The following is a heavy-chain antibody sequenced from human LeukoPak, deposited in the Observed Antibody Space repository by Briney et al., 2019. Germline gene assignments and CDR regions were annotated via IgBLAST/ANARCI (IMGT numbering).Heavy chain of an antibody. J-gene: IGHJ6*02. V-gene: IGHV3-33*01. D-gene: IGHD5-18*01. CDR2: IWSDGGDK. CDR3: ARYSSTTNFYYGMDV. Sequence: PGGSLRLSCTASGFTFSSYGMHWVRQAPGKGLEWVAVIWSDGGDKYYADSVKGRFTISRDNSKNTLFLRMNGVRAEDTAVYYCARYSSTTNFYYGMDVWGQGTTVTVS. CDR1: GFTFSSYG.